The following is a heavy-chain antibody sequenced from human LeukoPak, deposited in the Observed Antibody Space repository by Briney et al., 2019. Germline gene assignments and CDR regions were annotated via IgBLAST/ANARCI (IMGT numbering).Heavy chain of an antibody. CDR3: AVSRDYYGSGSADY. J-gene: IGHJ4*02. D-gene: IGHD3-10*01. V-gene: IGHV1-8*01. Sequence: ASVKVSCKASGYTFTSYDINWVRQATGQGLEWMGWMNPNSGNTGYAQKFQGRVTMIRNTSISTAYMELSSLRSEDTAVYYCAVSRDYYGSGSADYWGQGTLVTVSS. CDR1: GYTFTSYD. CDR2: MNPNSGNT.